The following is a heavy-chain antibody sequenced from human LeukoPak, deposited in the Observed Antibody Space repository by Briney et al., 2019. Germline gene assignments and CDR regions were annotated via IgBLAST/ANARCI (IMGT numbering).Heavy chain of an antibody. CDR1: GGSISSGSYY. J-gene: IGHJ4*02. V-gene: IGHV4-61*02. CDR3: ARILRGVIVTSFDY. Sequence: PSQTLSLTCTVSGGSISSGSYYWSWIRQPAGKGLEWIGRIYTSGSTNYNPSLKSRVTISLDTSKNQFSLKLRPVTAADTAVYYCARILRGVIVTSFDYWGQGILVTVSS. D-gene: IGHD3-10*01. CDR2: IYTSGST.